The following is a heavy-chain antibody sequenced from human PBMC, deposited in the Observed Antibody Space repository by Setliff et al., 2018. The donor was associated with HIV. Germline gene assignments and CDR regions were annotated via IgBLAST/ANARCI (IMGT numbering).Heavy chain of an antibody. D-gene: IGHD3-3*01. V-gene: IGHV1-69*13. Sequence: ASVKVSCKASGGTFSSYVISWVRQAPGQGLEWMGGIIPIFGTANYAQKFQGRVTVTADESTSTAYMQLSSLKSDDTAVYYCAKPSLEWSPNWFDPWGQGTLVTVSS. CDR2: IIPIFGTA. CDR1: GGTFSSYV. J-gene: IGHJ5*02. CDR3: AKPSLEWSPNWFDP.